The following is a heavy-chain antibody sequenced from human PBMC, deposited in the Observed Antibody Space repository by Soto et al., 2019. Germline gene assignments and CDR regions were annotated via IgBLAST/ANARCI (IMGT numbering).Heavy chain of an antibody. CDR2: INWNGGST. D-gene: IGHD6-19*01. Sequence: PGGSLRLSCAASGFTFDDYGMSWVRQAPGKGLEWVSGINWNGGSTGYADSVKGRFTISRDNAKNSLYLQMNSLRAEDTALYHCARGKLDSGWFYFDYWGQGTLVTSPQ. CDR1: GFTFDDYG. V-gene: IGHV3-20*01. CDR3: ARGKLDSGWFYFDY. J-gene: IGHJ4*02.